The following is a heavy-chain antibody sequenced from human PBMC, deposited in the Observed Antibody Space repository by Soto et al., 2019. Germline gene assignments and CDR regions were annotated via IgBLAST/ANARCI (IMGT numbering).Heavy chain of an antibody. Sequence: HVQLQESCPGLVKPSETLSLTCTVSGGSISTYYWSWIRQPPGKGLAWIGYIYYDGSTSYNPSLRSRVTISVDTSKNQFSLMLSSVTSADTALYYCARDQLSSGLYVWFDPWGQGTLVTVSS. CDR2: IYYDGST. J-gene: IGHJ5*02. CDR3: ARDQLSSGLYVWFDP. CDR1: GGSISTYY. V-gene: IGHV4-59*01. D-gene: IGHD6-25*01.